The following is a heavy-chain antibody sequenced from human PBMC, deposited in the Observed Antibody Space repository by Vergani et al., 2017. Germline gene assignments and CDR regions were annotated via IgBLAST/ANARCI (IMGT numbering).Heavy chain of an antibody. CDR3: VRDRGLWAGCRCYTEAWDY. J-gene: IGHJ4*02. CDR2: ISPDGSAT. Sequence: EVPLVESGGGLVQPGGSLRLSCAASGFSLSRFWMSWVRQAPEKGLEWVAHISPDGSATSYVDSVKGRFTIARDNTKNTLYLQVRSLRLEDTGVYHCVRDRGLWAGCRCYTEAWDYWGQGAPVTVSS. CDR1: GFSLSRFW. D-gene: IGHD2-2*02. V-gene: IGHV3-7*01.